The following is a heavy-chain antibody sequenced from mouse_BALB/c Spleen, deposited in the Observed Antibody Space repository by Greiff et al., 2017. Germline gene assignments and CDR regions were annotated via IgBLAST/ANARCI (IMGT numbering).Heavy chain of an antibody. CDR2: INSNGGST. Sequence: EVMLVESGGGLVQPGGSLKLSCAASGFTFSSYGMSWVRQTPDKRLEWVATINSNGGSTYYPDSVKGRFTISRDNAKNTLYLQMSSLKSEDTAMYYCARVRGGYDVDLYFDVWGAGTTVTVSS. J-gene: IGHJ1*01. CDR3: ARVRGGYDVDLYFDV. V-gene: IGHV5-6-3*01. D-gene: IGHD2-2*01. CDR1: GFTFSSYG.